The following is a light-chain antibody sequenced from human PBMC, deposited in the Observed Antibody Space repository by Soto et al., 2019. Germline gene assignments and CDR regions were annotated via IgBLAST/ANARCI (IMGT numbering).Light chain of an antibody. CDR3: QQYKNGPYS. Sequence: VMTQSPATLSVSPGERATLSCGASQSVASNLAWYQQKPGQAPRLLIYGASTRATDTPARFSGSGSGTDFTLTISSLQSEDFAVYYCQQYKNGPYSFGQGTKLEIK. CDR2: GAS. CDR1: QSVASN. J-gene: IGKJ2*03. V-gene: IGKV3-15*01.